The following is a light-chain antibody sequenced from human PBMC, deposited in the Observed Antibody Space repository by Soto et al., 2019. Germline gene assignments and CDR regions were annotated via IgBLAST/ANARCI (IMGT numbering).Light chain of an antibody. CDR3: QQYNNWPTWT. J-gene: IGKJ1*01. V-gene: IGKV1-6*01. CDR2: GAS. Sequence: AIQMTQSPSSLSASVGDRVTITCRASQDIRKDLAWYQQKPGKAPQILIYGASTLQTGVASRFSGSGSATDFTLTISSLQPEDSAAYYCQQYNNWPTWTFGQGTKVDIK. CDR1: QDIRKD.